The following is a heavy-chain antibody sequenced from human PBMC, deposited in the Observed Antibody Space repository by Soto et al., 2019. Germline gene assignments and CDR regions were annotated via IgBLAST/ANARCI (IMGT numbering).Heavy chain of an antibody. V-gene: IGHV3-21*01. D-gene: IGHD1-20*01. J-gene: IGHJ3*01. Sequence: PGGSLRLSCAASGFTLSRHTMNWVRQAPGKGLEWVSFIGSRTSDIYYADSVKGRFTISRDNAKNSLYLDLNSLRPEDTAVYYCAKDLRDNWNPGAFDFWGQGTMVTVSS. CDR1: GFTLSRHT. CDR2: IGSRTSDI. CDR3: AKDLRDNWNPGAFDF.